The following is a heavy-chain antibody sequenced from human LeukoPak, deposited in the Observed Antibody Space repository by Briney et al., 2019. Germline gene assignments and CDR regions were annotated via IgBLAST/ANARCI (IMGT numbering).Heavy chain of an antibody. J-gene: IGHJ4*01. CDR3: ARELSREVTFDY. CDR1: EFNFFSYG. V-gene: IGHV3-74*01. D-gene: IGHD2-21*02. CDR2: IFTDGSTT. Sequence: PGGSLRLSCVASEFNFFSYGMQWVRQAPGKGLVWVSRIFTDGSTTSYADSVKGRFTISRDNAKNTLYLQMNSLRAEDTAVYYCARELSREVTFDYWGQGTLVTVSP.